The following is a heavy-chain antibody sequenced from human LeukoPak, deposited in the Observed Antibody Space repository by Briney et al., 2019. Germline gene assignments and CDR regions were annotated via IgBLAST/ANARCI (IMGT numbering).Heavy chain of an antibody. Sequence: SVKVSCKASGGTFSSYAISWVRQAPGQGLEWMGGIIPIFGTANYAQKFESRVTITADESPSTDYMELSSLRSEDTAVYYCARAESPSTYCSSTSCYYFDYWGQGTLVTVSS. CDR1: GGTFSSYA. J-gene: IGHJ4*02. CDR3: ARAESPSTYCSSTSCYYFDY. V-gene: IGHV1-69*13. D-gene: IGHD2-2*01. CDR2: IIPIFGTA.